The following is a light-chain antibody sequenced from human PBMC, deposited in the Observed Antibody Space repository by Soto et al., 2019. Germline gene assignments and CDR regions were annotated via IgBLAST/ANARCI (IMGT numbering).Light chain of an antibody. V-gene: IGKV1-39*01. CDR3: QQSYSTPPYT. Sequence: DIQMTQSPSSLSASVGDRVTITCRASQSIKNFLNWYEQKPGKAPKLLIYAASTLQTGVPSRFSGSGSGADFTLTISSLQPEDYATYYCQQSYSTPPYTFGQGTKLEI. CDR2: AAS. J-gene: IGKJ2*01. CDR1: QSIKNF.